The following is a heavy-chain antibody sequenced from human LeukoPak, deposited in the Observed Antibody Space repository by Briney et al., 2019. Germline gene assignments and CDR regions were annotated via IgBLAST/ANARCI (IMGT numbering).Heavy chain of an antibody. CDR1: GYTFTSYG. J-gene: IGHJ5*02. V-gene: IGHV1-18*01. Sequence: GASVKVSCKASGYTFTSYGISWVRQAPGQGLEWMGWISAYNGNTNYAQKLQGRVTMTSNTSTSTVYVELSSLRYEDTAFYYCARGYSYGPSWFDPWGQGTLVTVSS. CDR3: ARGYSYGPSWFDP. D-gene: IGHD5-18*01. CDR2: ISAYNGNT.